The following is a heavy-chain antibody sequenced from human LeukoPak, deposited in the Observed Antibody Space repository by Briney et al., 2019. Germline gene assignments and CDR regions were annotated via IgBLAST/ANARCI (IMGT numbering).Heavy chain of an antibody. Sequence: GASVTVSCKASGYTFTSYDINWVRQATGQGLEWMGWMNPNSGNTGYAQKFQGRVTMTRNTSISTAYMELSSMRSEDTAVYYCARVTGSRGFDPWGQGTLVTVSS. D-gene: IGHD3-9*01. V-gene: IGHV1-8*01. CDR1: GYTFTSYD. CDR3: ARVTGSRGFDP. CDR2: MNPNSGNT. J-gene: IGHJ5*02.